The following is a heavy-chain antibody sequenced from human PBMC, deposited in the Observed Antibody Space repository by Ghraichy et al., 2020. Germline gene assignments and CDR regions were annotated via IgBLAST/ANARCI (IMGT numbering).Heavy chain of an antibody. D-gene: IGHD2-21*01. V-gene: IGHV1-18*01. Sequence: ASVKVSCKASGYTFSDHGISWVRQAPGQGLEWMGWISVYNGNTNYAQKFQGRLTMTTDTSTSTAYMELRSLTSDDTAVYSCARDVGCGAECYSIYYCGMDVWGQGTTVTVSS. CDR3: ARDVGCGAECYSIYYCGMDV. CDR2: ISVYNGNT. J-gene: IGHJ6*02. CDR1: GYTFSDHG.